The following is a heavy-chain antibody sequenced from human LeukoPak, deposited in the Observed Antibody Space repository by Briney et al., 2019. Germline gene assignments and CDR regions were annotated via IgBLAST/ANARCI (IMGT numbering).Heavy chain of an antibody. CDR3: ARQVDGSGPQYYFDY. CDR1: GGSISSHY. D-gene: IGHD6-19*01. V-gene: IGHV4-4*07. Sequence: SETLSLTCTVSGGSISSHYWSWIRQPAGKGLEWIGRIYTSGSTNYNPSLKGRVTMSVDTSKNQFSLKLSSVTAADTAVYYCARQVDGSGPQYYFDYWGQGTLVTVSS. CDR2: IYTSGST. J-gene: IGHJ4*02.